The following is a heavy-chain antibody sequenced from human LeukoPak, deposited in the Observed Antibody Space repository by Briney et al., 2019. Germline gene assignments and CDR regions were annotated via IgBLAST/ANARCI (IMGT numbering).Heavy chain of an antibody. D-gene: IGHD1-26*01. CDR3: ARGGLGSYIRLWHAFDI. CDR1: GYIFTTHW. J-gene: IGHJ3*02. Sequence: GESLKISCQGSGYIFTTHWIAWVRQMPGKGLEWMGIIYPGDSDTRYSPSFQGQVTISADKSISTAYLQWSSLKASDTAMYYCARGGLGSYIRLWHAFDIWGQGTMVTVSS. V-gene: IGHV5-51*01. CDR2: IYPGDSDT.